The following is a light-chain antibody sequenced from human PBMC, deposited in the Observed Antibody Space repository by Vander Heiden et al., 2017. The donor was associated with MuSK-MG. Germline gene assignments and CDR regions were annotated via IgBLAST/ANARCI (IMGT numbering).Light chain of an antibody. J-gene: IGLJ1*01. CDR1: SSNIGSNT. CDR3: AAWDDSMNGLYV. CDR2: RNN. Sequence: QSVLTQPPSASGPPGPRVTISCSGSSSNIGSNTVNWYQQLPGTAANLLIFRNNQRPSGVPDRFSGSNSGTSASLAISGLQAEDEADYYCAAWDDSMNGLYVFGTGTKVTVL. V-gene: IGLV1-44*01.